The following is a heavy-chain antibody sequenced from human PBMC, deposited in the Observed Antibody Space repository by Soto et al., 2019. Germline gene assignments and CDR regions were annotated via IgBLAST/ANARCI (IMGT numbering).Heavy chain of an antibody. CDR3: ARDDYSNYVPSPTDY. CDR2: ISSSSSYI. V-gene: IGHV3-21*01. CDR1: GFTFSSYS. Sequence: EVQLVESGGGLVKPGGSLRLSCAASGFTFSSYSMNWVRQAPGKGLEWVSSISSSSSYIYYADSVKGRFTISRDNAKNSLYLQMNSLRAEDTAVYYCARDDYSNYVPSPTDYWGQGTLATVSS. D-gene: IGHD4-4*01. J-gene: IGHJ4*02.